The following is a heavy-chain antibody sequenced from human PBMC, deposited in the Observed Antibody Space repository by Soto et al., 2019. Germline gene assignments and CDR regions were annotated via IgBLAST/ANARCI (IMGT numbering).Heavy chain of an antibody. Sequence: GESLKISCKGSGYSFTSYWISWVRQMPGKGLEWMGRIDPSDSYTNYSPSFQGHVTISADKSISTAYLQWSSLKASDTAMYYCARRVAAAGPYHYYYGMDVWGQETTVTVSS. J-gene: IGHJ6*02. V-gene: IGHV5-10-1*01. CDR2: IDPSDSYT. D-gene: IGHD6-13*01. CDR1: GYSFTSYW. CDR3: ARRVAAAGPYHYYYGMDV.